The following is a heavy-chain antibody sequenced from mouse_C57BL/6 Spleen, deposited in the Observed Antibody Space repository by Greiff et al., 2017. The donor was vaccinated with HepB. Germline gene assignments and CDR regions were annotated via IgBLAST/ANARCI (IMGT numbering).Heavy chain of an antibody. CDR1: GYTFTDYY. D-gene: IGHD4-1*01. CDR3: ARWGSNWYFDY. Sequence: VQLQQSGPELVKPGASVKISCKASGYTFTDYYMNWVKQSHGKSLEWIGDINPNNGGTSYNQKFKGKATLTVDKSSSTAYMELRSLTSEDSAVYYCARWGSNWYFDYWGQGTTLTVSS. CDR2: INPNNGGT. J-gene: IGHJ2*01. V-gene: IGHV1-26*01.